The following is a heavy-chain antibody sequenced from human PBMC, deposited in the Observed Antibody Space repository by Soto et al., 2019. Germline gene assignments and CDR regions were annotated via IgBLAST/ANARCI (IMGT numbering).Heavy chain of an antibody. V-gene: IGHV4-59*11. CDR1: GDAISNHY. D-gene: IGHD1-20*01. Sequence: PSETLSLTCSVSGDAISNHYWSWIRQTPGKGLEWIGCVHDSGSTDYNPSLKGRVTMSLHTSKSQFSLNLSSVTAADSATYYCARGTRALITSFFAYWGQGIPVTVSS. CDR3: ARGTRALITSFFAY. J-gene: IGHJ4*02. CDR2: VHDSGST.